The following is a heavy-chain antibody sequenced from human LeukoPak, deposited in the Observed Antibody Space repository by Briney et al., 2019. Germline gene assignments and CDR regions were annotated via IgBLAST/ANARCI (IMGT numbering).Heavy chain of an antibody. J-gene: IGHJ5*02. CDR2: IYSTGST. D-gene: IGHD6-13*01. CDR3: STGGSSWYHWFDP. Sequence: PSETLSLTCTVSGGSINTYYWSWIRQSAGKGLEWIGRIYSTGSTSYNPSLKSRVTMSIDTSKNQFSLNLSSVTAADTAIYYCSTGGSSWYHWFDPWGQRTLVTVSS. CDR1: GGSINTYY. V-gene: IGHV4-4*07.